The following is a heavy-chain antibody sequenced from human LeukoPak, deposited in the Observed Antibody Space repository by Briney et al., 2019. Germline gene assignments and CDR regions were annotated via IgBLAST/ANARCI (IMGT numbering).Heavy chain of an antibody. CDR1: GFSLSAYN. Sequence: GGSLRLSCEGSGFSLSAYNMNWVRQAPGKGLESVSYISSSSATIFCADSVKGRFTISRDNAKNSLYLQMNSLRPEDTAVYFCAKKGYAGSGTYSYYFDYWGQGALVTVSS. J-gene: IGHJ4*02. V-gene: IGHV3-48*01. CDR3: AKKGYAGSGTYSYYFDY. CDR2: ISSSSATI. D-gene: IGHD3-10*01.